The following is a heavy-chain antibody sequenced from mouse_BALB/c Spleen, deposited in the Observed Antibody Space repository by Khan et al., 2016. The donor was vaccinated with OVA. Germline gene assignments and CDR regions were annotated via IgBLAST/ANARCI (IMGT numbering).Heavy chain of an antibody. V-gene: IGHV1-20*02. CDR1: GYSFTGYF. Sequence: VQLQQSGPELVKPGASVKISCKASGYSFTGYFMNWVLQSRGKSLEWIGRINPHIGETFYNQKFKGKATLTVDESSSTAHMELRSLASEDSAGDYCARCYGSDCDYWGQGTTLTVSS. J-gene: IGHJ2*01. CDR2: INPHIGET. CDR3: ARCYGSDCDY. D-gene: IGHD1-1*01.